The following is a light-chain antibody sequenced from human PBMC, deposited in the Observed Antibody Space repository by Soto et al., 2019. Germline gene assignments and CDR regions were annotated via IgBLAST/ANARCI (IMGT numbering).Light chain of an antibody. CDR1: SSDVGNYNL. V-gene: IGLV2-23*01. J-gene: IGLJ1*01. Sequence: QSALTQPASVSGSPGQSITISCTGTSSDVGNYNLVSWYQQHPGKAPKLMIYEGTKRHSGVSNRFSGSKSGNTASLTISGLQAEDEADYYCCSYAGSSFYVFGTGTKLTVL. CDR3: CSYAGSSFYV. CDR2: EGT.